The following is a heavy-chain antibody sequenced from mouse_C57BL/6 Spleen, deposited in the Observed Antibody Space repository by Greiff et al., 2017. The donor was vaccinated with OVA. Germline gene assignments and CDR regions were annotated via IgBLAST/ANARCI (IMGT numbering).Heavy chain of an antibody. V-gene: IGHV1-55*01. Sequence: QVQLQQPGAELVKPGASVKMSCKASGYTFTSYWITWVKQRPGQGLEWIGDIYPGSGSTIYNEKFKSKATLTVDTSSRTAYMQRSILTSVDSAVYYCARYDSSYYYAMDYWGQGTSVTVSS. D-gene: IGHD2-4*01. CDR2: IYPGSGST. CDR1: GYTFTSYW. CDR3: ARYDSSYYYAMDY. J-gene: IGHJ4*01.